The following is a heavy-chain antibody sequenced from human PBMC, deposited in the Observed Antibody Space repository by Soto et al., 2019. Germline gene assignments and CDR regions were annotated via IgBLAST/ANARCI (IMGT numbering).Heavy chain of an antibody. Sequence: GGSLRLSCAASGFTFSSYGMHWVRQAPGKGLEWVAVIWYDGSNKYYADSVKGRFTISRDNSKNTLYLQMNSLRAEDTAVYYCARDLNWNYVDYWGQGTLVTVSS. V-gene: IGHV3-33*01. J-gene: IGHJ4*02. CDR2: IWYDGSNK. D-gene: IGHD1-20*01. CDR3: ARDLNWNYVDY. CDR1: GFTFSSYG.